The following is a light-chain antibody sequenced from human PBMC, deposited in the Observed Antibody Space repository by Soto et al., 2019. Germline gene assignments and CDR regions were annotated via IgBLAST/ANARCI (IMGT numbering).Light chain of an antibody. CDR3: CSYTTINPVV. J-gene: IGLJ1*01. CDR2: AIT. V-gene: IGLV2-14*03. Sequence: QSALTQPASVSGSPGQSITISCTGTSSDVGGTNFLSWYQQHPDKAPKLLIYAITNRPSGVSNRFSGSKSGSTASLTISGLQTDDEADYFCCSYTTINPVVFGTGTKLTVL. CDR1: SSDVGGTNF.